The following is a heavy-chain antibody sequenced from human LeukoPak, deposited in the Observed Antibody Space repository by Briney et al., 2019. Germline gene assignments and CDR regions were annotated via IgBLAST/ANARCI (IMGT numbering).Heavy chain of an antibody. CDR1: GFTFSSYA. J-gene: IGHJ4*02. V-gene: IGHV3-23*01. CDR2: ISGSGGST. CDR3: AKLSYGGGDCYSYPDY. D-gene: IGHD2-21*02. Sequence: GGSLGLSCAASGFTFSSYAMSWVRQAPGKGLEWVSAISGSGGSTYYADSVKGRFTISRDNSKSTLYLQMNSLRAEDTAVYYCAKLSYGGGDCYSYPDYWGQGTLVTVSS.